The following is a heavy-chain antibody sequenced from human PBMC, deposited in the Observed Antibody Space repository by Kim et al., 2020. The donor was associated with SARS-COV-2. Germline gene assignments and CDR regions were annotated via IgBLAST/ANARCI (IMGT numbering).Heavy chain of an antibody. CDR3: ARAVAGTEPWFDP. CDR1: GFTFSDYY. J-gene: IGHJ5*02. D-gene: IGHD6-19*01. V-gene: IGHV3-11*05. Sequence: GGSLRLSCAASGFTFSDYYMSWIRQAPGKGLEWVSYISSSSSYTNYADSVKGRFTISRDNAKNSLYLQMNSLRAEDTAVYYCARAVAGTEPWFDPWGQGTLVTVSS. CDR2: ISSSSSYT.